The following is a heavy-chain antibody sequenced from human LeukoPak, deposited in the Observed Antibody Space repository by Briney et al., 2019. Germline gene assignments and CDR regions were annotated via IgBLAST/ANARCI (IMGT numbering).Heavy chain of an antibody. V-gene: IGHV1-46*01. CDR2: INPSGGST. D-gene: IGHD3-3*01. CDR1: GYTFTSYY. J-gene: IGHJ6*03. CDR3: ATSITIFGVVYYYMDV. Sequence: ASVKVSCKASGYTFTSYYMHWVRQAPGQGLEWMGIINPSGGSTSYAQKFQGRVTMTRDMSTSTVYMELSSLRSEDTAVYCCATSITIFGVVYYYMDVWGKGTTVTVSS.